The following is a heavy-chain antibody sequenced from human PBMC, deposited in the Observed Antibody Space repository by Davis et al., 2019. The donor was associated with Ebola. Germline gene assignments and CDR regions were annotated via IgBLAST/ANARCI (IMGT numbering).Heavy chain of an antibody. D-gene: IGHD5-24*01. CDR1: GFTFGDYA. J-gene: IGHJ4*02. Sequence: GGSLRLSCTASGFTFGDYAMSWVRQAPGKGLEWVGFIRSKAYGGTTEYAASVKGRFTISRDDSKSIAYLQMNSLKTEDTAVYYCTTDFEAHPMDWGQGTLVTVSS. CDR3: TTDFEAHPMD. CDR2: IRSKAYGGTT. V-gene: IGHV3-49*04.